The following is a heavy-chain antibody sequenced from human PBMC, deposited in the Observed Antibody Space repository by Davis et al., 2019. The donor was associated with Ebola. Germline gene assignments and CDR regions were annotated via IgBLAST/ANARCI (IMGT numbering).Heavy chain of an antibody. D-gene: IGHD5-12*01. J-gene: IGHJ4*02. Sequence: ASVKVSCKASGYTFNGYHIHWVRQAPGQGLEWMGRINSKIGETDYAQKFQGRVTMTRDTSIRTVYMELSSLRFDDTAIYYCARYGGYDLDFWGQGTLVTASS. CDR3: ARYGGYDLDF. CDR2: INSKIGET. CDR1: GYTFNGYH. V-gene: IGHV1-2*06.